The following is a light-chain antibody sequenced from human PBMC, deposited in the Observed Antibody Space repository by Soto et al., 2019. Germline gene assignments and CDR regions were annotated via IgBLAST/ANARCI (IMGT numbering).Light chain of an antibody. Sequence: QTVVTQSPSASASLGASVKLTCTLSSGHNNYAIAWHQQQPEKGPRFLMKLNSDGSHTKGDGIPDRFSGSSSGADRYLTISKLQSEDEADYYCQTWGTGIQIFGGGTKLTVL. J-gene: IGLJ2*01. V-gene: IGLV4-69*01. CDR1: SGHNNYA. CDR2: LNSDGSH. CDR3: QTWGTGIQI.